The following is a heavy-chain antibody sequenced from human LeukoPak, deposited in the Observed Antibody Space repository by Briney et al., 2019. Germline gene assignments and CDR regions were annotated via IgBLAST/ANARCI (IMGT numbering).Heavy chain of an antibody. CDR1: GFTISTSW. CDR3: VRDMGYYDKV. D-gene: IGHD3-22*01. CDR2: INSDGKST. J-gene: IGHJ4*02. V-gene: IGHV3-74*01. Sequence: PGGSLRLSCAASGFTISTSWMHWVRQAPGKGLVWVSRINSDGKSTNYADSVKGRFTISRDNAKNTLYLQMNSLRTEDTAVYYCVRDMGYYDKVWGQGTLVTVSS.